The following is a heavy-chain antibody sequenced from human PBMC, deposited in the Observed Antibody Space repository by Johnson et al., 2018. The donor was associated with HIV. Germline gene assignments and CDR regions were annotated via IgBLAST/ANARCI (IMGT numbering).Heavy chain of an antibody. J-gene: IGHJ3*02. CDR2: LRYDGRNK. Sequence: QVQLVESGGGVVQPGGSLRLSCAASGFTFSSSGMHWVRQAPGKGLEWVAFLRYDGRNKDYADSVKGRFTISRDNSKNTLYLQMNSLRAEDKAVYYCARSKDGSGGSCPDGFDIWGQGTMVIVS. CDR3: ARSKDGSGGSCPDGFDI. V-gene: IGHV3-30*02. D-gene: IGHD2-15*01. CDR1: GFTFSSSG.